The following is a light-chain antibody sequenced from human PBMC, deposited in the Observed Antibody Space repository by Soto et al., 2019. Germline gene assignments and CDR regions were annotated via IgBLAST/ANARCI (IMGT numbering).Light chain of an antibody. CDR2: EAN. CDR1: XXDVGSYNL. J-gene: IGLJ2*01. CDR3: SSYAGYSTSVV. V-gene: IGLV2-23*01. Sequence: QSALTXPAXXXXXXGQSITISCTGTXXDVGSYNLVSWYQQHPGKAPKLMIYEANKRPSGVSDRFSGSKSGNTASLTISGLQAEDEAEYYCSSYAGYSTSVVFGGGTKLTVL.